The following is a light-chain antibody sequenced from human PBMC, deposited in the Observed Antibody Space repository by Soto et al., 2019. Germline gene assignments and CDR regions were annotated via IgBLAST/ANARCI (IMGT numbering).Light chain of an antibody. CDR3: LQHKSYPWT. Sequence: DIQMTQSPSDMSASVGDRVTITCRASQGTSNYLAWFQQKPGKVPKRLIYAASSLQSGVPSRFSGSGSGAEFPLTSSSLQPEDFATYYCLQHKSYPWTFGQGTKVEIK. V-gene: IGKV1-17*03. J-gene: IGKJ1*01. CDR2: AAS. CDR1: QGTSNY.